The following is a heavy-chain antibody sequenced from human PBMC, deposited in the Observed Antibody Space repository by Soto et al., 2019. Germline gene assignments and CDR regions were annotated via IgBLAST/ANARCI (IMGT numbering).Heavy chain of an antibody. V-gene: IGHV1-46*01. J-gene: IGHJ4*02. CDR1: GYRFLSGY. CDR2: MYPSNAAT. D-gene: IGHD3-16*01. Sequence: ASVKVACKASGYRFLSGYIPCMLQAPGEGLEWMGVMYPSNAATTYAQKFQGRVTMTRDTSTGTAYMQLSSLRSDDTAVYYCARDGGHWDFDYWGQGTLVTVSS. CDR3: ARDGGHWDFDY.